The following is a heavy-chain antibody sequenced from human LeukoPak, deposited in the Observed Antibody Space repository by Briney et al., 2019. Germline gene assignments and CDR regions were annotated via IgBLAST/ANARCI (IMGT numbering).Heavy chain of an antibody. CDR1: GYTFTNFY. CDR3: ASSGSYYGDPNFDY. Sequence: ASVKVSCKASGYTFTNFYMHWVRQAPGQGLEWMGWINPNSGGTSYAQKFQGRVTMTRDTSISTAYMELSRLRSDDTAVYYCASSGSYYGDPNFDYWGQGTLVTVSS. CDR2: INPNSGGT. D-gene: IGHD1-26*01. V-gene: IGHV1-2*02. J-gene: IGHJ4*02.